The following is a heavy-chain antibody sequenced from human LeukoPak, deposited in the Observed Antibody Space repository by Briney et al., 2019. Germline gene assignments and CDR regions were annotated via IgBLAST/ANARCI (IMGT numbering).Heavy chain of an antibody. CDR2: IYHSGST. J-gene: IGHJ5*02. Sequence: SETLSLTCAVSGYSISSGYYWGWIRQPPGKGREWIGSIYHSGSTYYNPSLKSRVTISVDTSKNQFSLKLSSVTAADTAVYYCARLFGPSGFGVVLWFDPWGQGTLVTVSS. CDR3: ARLFGPSGFGVVLWFDP. CDR1: GYSISSGYY. D-gene: IGHD3-3*01. V-gene: IGHV4-38-2*01.